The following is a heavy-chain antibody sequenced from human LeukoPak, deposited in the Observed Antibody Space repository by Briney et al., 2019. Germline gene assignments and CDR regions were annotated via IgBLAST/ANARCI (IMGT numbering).Heavy chain of an antibody. CDR2: ISYDGSNK. Sequence: GRSLRLSCAASGFTFSSYGMHWLRQAPGKVLGWVAVISYDGSNKYYADSVKGRFTISRDNSKNTVYLQMNSLRAEDTAVYYCAKDPLRYCSSTSCHSFDYWGQGTLVTVSS. V-gene: IGHV3-30*18. J-gene: IGHJ4*02. D-gene: IGHD2-2*01. CDR3: AKDPLRYCSSTSCHSFDY. CDR1: GFTFSSYG.